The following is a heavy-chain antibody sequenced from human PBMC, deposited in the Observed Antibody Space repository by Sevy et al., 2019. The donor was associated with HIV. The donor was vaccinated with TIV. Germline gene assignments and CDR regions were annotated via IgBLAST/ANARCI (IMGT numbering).Heavy chain of an antibody. V-gene: IGHV4-38-2*02. CDR2: IYHSGST. CDR3: AREHRDIVVVVAAMEGYYGMDV. Sequence: SETLSLTCTVSGYSISSGYYWGWIRQPPGKGLEWIGSIYHSGSTYYNPSLKSRVTISVDTCKNQFSLKLSSVTAADTAVYYCAREHRDIVVVVAAMEGYYGMDVWGQGTTVTVSS. D-gene: IGHD2-15*01. J-gene: IGHJ6*02. CDR1: GYSISSGYY.